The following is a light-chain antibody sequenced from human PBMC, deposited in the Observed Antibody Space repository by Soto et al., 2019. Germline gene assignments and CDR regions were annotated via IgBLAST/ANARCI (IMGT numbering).Light chain of an antibody. Sequence: QSALTQPASVSGSPGQSITISCTGTDSDVGGYNYVSWYQHHPGNAPKVMIYNVSYRPSGVSNRFSGSKSGNTASLTISGVQAAEEAESYCSSYTPNGVGVFGGGTKLNVL. J-gene: IGLJ2*01. CDR3: SSYTPNGVGV. V-gene: IGLV2-14*03. CDR1: DSDVGGYNY. CDR2: NVS.